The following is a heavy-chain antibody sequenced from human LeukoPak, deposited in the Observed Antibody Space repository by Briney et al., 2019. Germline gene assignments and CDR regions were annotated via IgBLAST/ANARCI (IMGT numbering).Heavy chain of an antibody. J-gene: IGHJ5*02. D-gene: IGHD1-14*01. CDR2: IRSKANSYAT. V-gene: IGHV3-73*01. CDR1: GFTFSGSA. CDR3: ANRKT. Sequence: GGSLRLSCAASGFTFSGSAMHWVRQASGKGLEWVGRIRSKANSYATAYAASVKGRFTISRDNSKNTLYLQMNSLRAEDTAVYYCANRKTWGQGTLVTVSS.